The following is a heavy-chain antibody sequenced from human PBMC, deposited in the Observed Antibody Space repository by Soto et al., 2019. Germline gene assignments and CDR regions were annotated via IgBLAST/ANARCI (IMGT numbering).Heavy chain of an antibody. CDR1: GFTLSSYS. Sequence: EVQLVESGGGLVQPGGSLRLSCEASGFTLSSYSMNWARQAPGQGLEWVSYISSNSSTIYYADSVKGRFTISRDNAKNSLELQMKSHREEHQAASPWARDESPSAGWDVWGQGTTVTVSS. V-gene: IGHV3-48*02. CDR2: ISSNSSTI. J-gene: IGHJ6*02. CDR3: ARDESPSAGWDV.